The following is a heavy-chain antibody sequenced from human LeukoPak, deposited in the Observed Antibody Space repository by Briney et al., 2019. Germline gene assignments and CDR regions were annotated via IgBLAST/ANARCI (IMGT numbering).Heavy chain of an antibody. V-gene: IGHV3-30*18. CDR2: ISYDGSNK. Sequence: GGSLRLSCAASGFTFSSYGMHWVRQAPGKGLEWVAVISYDGSNKYYADSVKGRFTISRDNSKNTLYLQMNSLRAEDTAVYYCAKPPSSSWGYFDYWGQGTLVTVSS. J-gene: IGHJ4*02. CDR3: AKPPSSSWGYFDY. CDR1: GFTFSSYG. D-gene: IGHD6-13*01.